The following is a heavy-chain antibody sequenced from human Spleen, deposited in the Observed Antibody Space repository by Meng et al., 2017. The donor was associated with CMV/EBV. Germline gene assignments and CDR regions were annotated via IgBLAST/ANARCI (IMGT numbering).Heavy chain of an antibody. CDR2: IFSSGRI. D-gene: IGHD3-3*02. Sequence: ESLKISCTVSGGSISGFYWHWIRQAPGRGLEWIGDIFSSGRIDYSPTLQGRVTISVDTSKNQFSLRLNSLTAADTAVYFCARGTIFGVIFKGLGPFDLWGRGTMVTVSS. CDR1: GGSISGFY. CDR3: ARGTIFGVIFKGLGPFDL. J-gene: IGHJ3*01. V-gene: IGHV4-59*01.